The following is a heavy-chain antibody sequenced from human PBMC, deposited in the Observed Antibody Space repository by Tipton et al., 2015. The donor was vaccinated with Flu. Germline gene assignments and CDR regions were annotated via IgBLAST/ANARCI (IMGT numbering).Heavy chain of an antibody. CDR1: GGSVGNYY. D-gene: IGHD5/OR15-5a*01. J-gene: IGHJ6*02. CDR2: INYDGST. CDR3: SSTSLVSTAYSRDSLDV. Sequence: TLSLTCDVSGGSVGNYYWSWIRQSPGGGLEWMGYINYDGSTKYNPSLKSRVTMSLDLFKRQFSLELTSLTAADTAVYYCSSTSLVSTAYSRDSLDVWGPGTTVTVSS. V-gene: IGHV4-59*02.